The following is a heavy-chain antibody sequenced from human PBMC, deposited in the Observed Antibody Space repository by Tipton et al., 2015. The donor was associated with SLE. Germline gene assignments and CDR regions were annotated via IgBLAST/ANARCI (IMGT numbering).Heavy chain of an antibody. D-gene: IGHD6-13*01. CDR1: GGSISSSSYY. J-gene: IGHJ4*02. CDR3: ARGGYSSSWPLDY. V-gene: IGHV4-39*07. CDR2: IYYSGST. Sequence: GSLRLSCTVSGGSISSSSYYWGWIRQPPGKGLEWIGSIYYSGSTYYNPSLKSRVTISVDTSKNQFSLKLSSVTAADTAVYYCARGGYSSSWPLDYWGQGTLVTVSS.